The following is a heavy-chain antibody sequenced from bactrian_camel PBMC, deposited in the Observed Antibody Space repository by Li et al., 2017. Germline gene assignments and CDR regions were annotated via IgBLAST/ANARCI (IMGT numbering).Heavy chain of an antibody. D-gene: IGHD1*01. CDR2: IDSDGVT. CDR1: GYTSSSFC. CDR3: VKPNPDARGGFDH. Sequence: VQLVESGGGSAQAGGSLRLSCTASGYTSSSFCMGWFRQVPGKEREGVAVIDSDGVTSYAESVKGRFTISRDNARNTVYLLMNSLKPEDTAVYYCVKPNPDARGGFDHWGQGTQVTVS. J-gene: IGHJ4*01. V-gene: IGHV3S9*01.